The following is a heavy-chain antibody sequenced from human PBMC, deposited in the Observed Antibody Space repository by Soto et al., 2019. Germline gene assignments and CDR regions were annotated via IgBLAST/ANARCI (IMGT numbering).Heavy chain of an antibody. V-gene: IGHV3-23*01. D-gene: IGHD5-18*01. CDR2: ISGSGGST. Sequence: PGGSLRLSCAASGFTFSSYAMSWVRQAPGKGLEWVSAISGSGGSTYYADSVKGRFTISRDNSKNTLYLQMNSLRAEDTAVYYCAKDTAMVGGYYGMHVWGQGTTVTVSS. CDR3: AKDTAMVGGYYGMHV. J-gene: IGHJ6*02. CDR1: GFTFSSYA.